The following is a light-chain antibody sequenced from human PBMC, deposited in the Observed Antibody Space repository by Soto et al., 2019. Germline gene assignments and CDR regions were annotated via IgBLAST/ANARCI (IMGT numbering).Light chain of an antibody. CDR3: QQFNSYSRT. V-gene: IGKV1-5*01. Sequence: DIQMTQSPSTLSASVGDRVTITCRASQTISTWLAWYQQKPGKAPKILIYDASSLESGVPSRFIGSGSGTDFTLTISSLQPDDFATYYCQQFNSYSRTFGQGTKVEIK. CDR2: DAS. CDR1: QTISTW. J-gene: IGKJ1*01.